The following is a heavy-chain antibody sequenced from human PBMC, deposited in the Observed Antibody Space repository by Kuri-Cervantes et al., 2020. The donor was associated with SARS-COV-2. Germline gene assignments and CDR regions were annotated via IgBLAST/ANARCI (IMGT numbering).Heavy chain of an antibody. V-gene: IGHV3-23*01. D-gene: IGHD3-10*01. CDR3: VRVRGGLWFGEGEDYFDY. CDR1: GFTFSSYA. Sequence: GGPLRLSCAASGFTFSSYAMSRVRQAQGKGLEWVSTISGSGGSTYYADSVKGRFTISRDNSKNTLYLQMNSLRAEDTAVYYCVRVRGGLWFGEGEDYFDYWGQGTLVTVSS. J-gene: IGHJ4*02. CDR2: ISGSGGST.